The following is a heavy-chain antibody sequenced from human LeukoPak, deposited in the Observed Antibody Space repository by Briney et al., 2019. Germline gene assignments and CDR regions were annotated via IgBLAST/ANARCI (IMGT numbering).Heavy chain of an antibody. D-gene: IGHD6-19*01. V-gene: IGHV3-9*01. CDR1: GFTFDDYA. Sequence: GRSLRLSCAASGFTFDDYAMHWVRQAPGKGLEWVSGISWNSGSIGYAVSVKGRFTISRDNAKYSLYLQMNSLRAEDTALYYCARGQWLAPLDYWGQGTLVTVSS. CDR3: ARGQWLAPLDY. CDR2: ISWNSGSI. J-gene: IGHJ4*02.